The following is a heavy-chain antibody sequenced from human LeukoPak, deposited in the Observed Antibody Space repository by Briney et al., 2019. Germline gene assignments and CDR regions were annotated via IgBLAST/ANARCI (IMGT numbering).Heavy chain of an antibody. CDR3: VRDHQWTFDI. CDR2: ISSSGSTI. V-gene: IGHV3-11*01. Sequence: GGSLRLSCAASGFTFSDYYMSWIRQAPGKGLEWVSYISSSGSTIYYADSVKGRFTISRDNSKNTLYLQLNGLRVEDTAVYYCVRDHQWTFDIWGQGTMVTVSS. D-gene: IGHD6-19*01. J-gene: IGHJ3*02. CDR1: GFTFSDYY.